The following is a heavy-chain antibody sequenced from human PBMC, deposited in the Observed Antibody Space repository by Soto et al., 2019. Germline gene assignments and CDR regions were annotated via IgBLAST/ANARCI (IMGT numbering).Heavy chain of an antibody. D-gene: IGHD3-16*01. V-gene: IGHV4-31*03. CDR3: ARGPYADPAPRLDP. CDR1: GASISGDGYS. CDR2: IYYSWST. J-gene: IGHJ5*02. Sequence: QVQLQESGPGLVKPSQTLSLTCTVSGASISGDGYSWSWIRQQPGKGLQWIGYIYYSWSTYYTPSLKGRLTISADSSKNQVSIVLTSVTAADTAIYYCARGPYADPAPRLDPWGQGALVTVSS.